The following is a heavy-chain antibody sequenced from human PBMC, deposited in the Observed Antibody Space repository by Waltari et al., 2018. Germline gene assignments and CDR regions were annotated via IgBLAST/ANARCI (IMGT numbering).Heavy chain of an antibody. J-gene: IGHJ6*02. Sequence: QVQLQGSGPGLVKPSGTLSLTCTVSGASISSSNWWSWVRQPPGKGLEWIGEIYHSGSTHYNPSLQSRVTIAVDKSRNQFSLNLSSVTAADTAVYYCAKRRDGSGSYYGMDVWGQGTTVTVSS. D-gene: IGHD3-10*01. CDR1: GASISSSNW. CDR2: IYHSGST. V-gene: IGHV4-4*02. CDR3: AKRRDGSGSYYGMDV.